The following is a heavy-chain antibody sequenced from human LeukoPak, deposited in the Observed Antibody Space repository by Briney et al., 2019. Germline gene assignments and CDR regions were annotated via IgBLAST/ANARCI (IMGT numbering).Heavy chain of an antibody. CDR2: ISGSGGST. D-gene: IGHD2-15*01. J-gene: IGHJ4*02. CDR1: GFTFSSYA. Sequence: GGSLRLSCAASGFTFSSYAMSWVRQAPGKGLEWVSAISGSGGSTYYADSVKGRFTISRDNSKNTLYLQMNSLRAEDTAVYYCASKIVVVVAAAYDYWGQGTLVTVSS. V-gene: IGHV3-23*01. CDR3: ASKIVVVVAAAYDY.